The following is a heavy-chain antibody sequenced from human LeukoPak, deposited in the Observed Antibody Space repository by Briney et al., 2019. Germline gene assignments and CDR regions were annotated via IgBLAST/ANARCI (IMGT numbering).Heavy chain of an antibody. CDR3: ARDLRVSNSLPLDY. D-gene: IGHD4-11*01. Sequence: PSQTLSLTCAISGDSVSSNSAAWNWIRQSPSRGLEWLGRTYFRSNWYSDYAVSVRSRITINSDTSKNQFSLQLNSVTPEDTAVYYCARDLRVSNSLPLDYWGQGTPVTVSS. CDR2: TYFRSNWYS. CDR1: GDSVSSNSAA. V-gene: IGHV6-1*01. J-gene: IGHJ4*02.